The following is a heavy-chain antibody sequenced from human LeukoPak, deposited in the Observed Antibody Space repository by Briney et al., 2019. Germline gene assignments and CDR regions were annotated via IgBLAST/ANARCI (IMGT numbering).Heavy chain of an antibody. V-gene: IGHV1-18*01. CDR2: ISAYNGNT. D-gene: IGHD3-9*01. Sequence: ASVKVSCKASGYTFTSYGISWVRQAPGQGLEWMAWISAYNGNTNYAQKLQGRVTMTTDTSTSTAYMELRSLRSDDTAVYYCARVPGWLFQQGGDYWGQGTLVTVSS. CDR3: ARVPGWLFQQGGDY. J-gene: IGHJ4*02. CDR1: GYTFTSYG.